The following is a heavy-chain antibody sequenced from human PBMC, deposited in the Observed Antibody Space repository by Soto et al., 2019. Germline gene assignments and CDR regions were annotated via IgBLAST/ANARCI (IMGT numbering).Heavy chain of an antibody. V-gene: IGHV3-23*01. Sequence: GSLRLSCAGSGFTFRSYAMNCVRQAPWRGPGWGSFISGGVETKFYANSVKGRSTISRDNSKSTLYLQLSSLSADDTAVYYCARSPTHYYYDTSGYYGIDYWGQGTLVTVSS. J-gene: IGHJ4*02. CDR3: ARSPTHYYYDTSGYYGIDY. CDR1: GFTFRSYA. D-gene: IGHD3-22*01. CDR2: ISGGVETK.